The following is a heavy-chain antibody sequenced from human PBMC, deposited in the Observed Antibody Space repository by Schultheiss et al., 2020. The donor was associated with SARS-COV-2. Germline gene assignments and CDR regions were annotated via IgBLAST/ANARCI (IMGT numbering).Heavy chain of an antibody. V-gene: IGHV4-4*02. CDR1: GGSISSSNW. CDR2: IYHSGST. Sequence: SETLSLTCAVSGGSISSSNWWSWVRQPPGKGLEWIGEIYHSGSTYYNPSLRSRVTISVDKSKNQFSLKLSSVTAADTAVYYCARHLKTYYDFWSGYPPGSFDYWGQGTLVTVSS. J-gene: IGHJ4*02. D-gene: IGHD3-3*01. CDR3: ARHLKTYYDFWSGYPPGSFDY.